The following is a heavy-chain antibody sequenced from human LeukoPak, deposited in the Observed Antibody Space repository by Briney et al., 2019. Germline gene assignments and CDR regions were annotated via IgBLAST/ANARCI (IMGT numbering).Heavy chain of an antibody. J-gene: IGHJ4*02. D-gene: IGHD3-10*01. V-gene: IGHV4-59*01. Sequence: SETLSLTCAVYGGSFSGYYWSWIRQPPGKGLEWIGYIYYSGSTNYNPSLKSRVTISVDTSKNQFSLKLSSVTAADTAVYYCARSITYGSGSYDLGSYYFDYWGQGTLVTVSS. CDR3: ARSITYGSGSYDLGSYYFDY. CDR1: GGSFSGYY. CDR2: IYYSGST.